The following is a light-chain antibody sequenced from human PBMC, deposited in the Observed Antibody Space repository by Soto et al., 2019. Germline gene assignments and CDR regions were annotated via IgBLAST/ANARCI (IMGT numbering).Light chain of an antibody. Sequence: EIVMTQSPATLSMSPGERATLSCRASQSVSSNLGWYQQKPGQAPRLLIYGASTRATGIPARFSGSGSGTEFTLTISSLQSEDFAVYYCQQYNNWPQTFGQGTKVEIK. CDR2: GAS. CDR3: QQYNNWPQT. J-gene: IGKJ1*01. V-gene: IGKV3-15*01. CDR1: QSVSSN.